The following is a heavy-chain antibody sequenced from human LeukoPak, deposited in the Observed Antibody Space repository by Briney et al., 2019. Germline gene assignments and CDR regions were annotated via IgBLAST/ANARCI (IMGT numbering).Heavy chain of an antibody. V-gene: IGHV3-15*07. CDR2: IKSKTDGGTR. CDR3: TTDSCSWYNAFDI. J-gene: IGHJ3*02. CDR1: GFTFSNAW. Sequence: TGGSLRLSCAASGFTFSNAWMDWVRQAPGKGLEWVGRIKSKTDGGTRDYAAPVRGRFAISRDDSKNTLYLQMNSLKTEDTAVYFCTTDSCSWYNAFDIWGQGTMVTVSS. D-gene: IGHD6-13*01.